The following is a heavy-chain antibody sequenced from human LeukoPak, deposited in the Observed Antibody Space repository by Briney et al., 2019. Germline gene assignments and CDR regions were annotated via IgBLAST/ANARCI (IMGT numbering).Heavy chain of an antibody. J-gene: IGHJ4*02. CDR1: GFTVSSNY. CDR2: IYSGGST. Sequence: GGSLRLSCAASGFTVSSNYMSWVRQAPGRGLEWVSVIYSGGSTYYADSVKGRFTISRDNSKNTLYLQMNSLRAEDTAVYYCARVGDYDARLDYWGQGTLVTVSS. V-gene: IGHV3-53*01. D-gene: IGHD3-22*01. CDR3: ARVGDYDARLDY.